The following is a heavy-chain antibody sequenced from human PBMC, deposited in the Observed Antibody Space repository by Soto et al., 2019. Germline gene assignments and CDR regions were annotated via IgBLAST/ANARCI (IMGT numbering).Heavy chain of an antibody. CDR2: ISYSGST. CDR3: ARTYVTDVVVVPASKDYMDV. Sequence: QLQLQESGPGLVKPSETLSLTYTVSGGSISSSSSSWGWIRQPPGKGLEWLGIISYSGSTYYSPSLKRRVTISVDASKNLFSLKRSSVTAADTAVYYCARTYVTDVVVVPASKDYMDVWGKGTTVTVSS. J-gene: IGHJ6*03. D-gene: IGHD2-2*01. V-gene: IGHV4-39*01. CDR1: GGSISSSSSS.